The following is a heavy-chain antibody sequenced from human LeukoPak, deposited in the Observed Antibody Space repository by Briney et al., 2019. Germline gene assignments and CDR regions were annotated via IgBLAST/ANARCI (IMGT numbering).Heavy chain of an antibody. V-gene: IGHV3-30*18. D-gene: IGHD2-15*01. J-gene: IGHJ4*02. Sequence: GGSLRLSCAASGFTFSNYGMNWVRQAPGKGLEWVAVISHDGRTSYYTDSLKGRFSISRDNAKNTLYLEMNSLRDEDTAVYYCAKELLTGVVDYWGQGTLVTVSS. CDR2: ISHDGRTS. CDR3: AKELLTGVVDY. CDR1: GFTFSNYG.